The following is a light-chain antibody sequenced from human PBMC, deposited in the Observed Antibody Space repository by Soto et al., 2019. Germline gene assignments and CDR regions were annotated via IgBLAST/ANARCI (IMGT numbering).Light chain of an antibody. CDR2: EVT. CDR1: SSDVGGYNF. V-gene: IGLV2-14*01. J-gene: IGLJ1*01. CDR3: GSYRSGTAPYV. Sequence: QSALTQPASVSGSPGQSITISCTGTSSDVGGYNFVSWYQQHPGKAPKLVIYEVTYRPSGVSHRFSASKSGNTASLTIAGPQAEDEADYYCGSYRSGTAPYVFGTGTKLTVL.